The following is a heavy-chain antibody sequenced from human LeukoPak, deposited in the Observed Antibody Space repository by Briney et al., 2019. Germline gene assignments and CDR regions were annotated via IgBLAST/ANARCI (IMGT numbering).Heavy chain of an antibody. Sequence: GGSLRLSCAASGFTFCSFWMSWVRPAQGKGLEGVANIKQDGSEKYYVDSVKGRLTSSSDNAKNSLYLQMNSLRAEDTAVYYGAGVRARSYCSSTSCYGYWGQGTLVTVSS. CDR1: GFTFCSFW. V-gene: IGHV3-7*03. J-gene: IGHJ4*02. CDR2: IKQDGSEK. D-gene: IGHD2-2*01. CDR3: AGVRARSYCSSTSCYGY.